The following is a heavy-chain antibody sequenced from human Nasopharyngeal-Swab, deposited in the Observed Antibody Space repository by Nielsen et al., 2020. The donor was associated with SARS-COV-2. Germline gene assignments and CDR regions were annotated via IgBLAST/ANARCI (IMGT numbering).Heavy chain of an antibody. CDR3: TIMIVATITVFGMDV. V-gene: IGHV3-49*04. CDR2: IRSKAYGGTT. D-gene: IGHD5-12*01. J-gene: IGHJ6*02. CDR1: GFTFGDYA. Sequence: GESLKISCTASGFTFGDYAMSWVRQAPGKGPEWVGFIRSKAYGGTTEYAASVKGRFTISRDDSKSIAYLQMNSLKTEDTAVYYCTIMIVATITVFGMDVWGQGTTVTVSS.